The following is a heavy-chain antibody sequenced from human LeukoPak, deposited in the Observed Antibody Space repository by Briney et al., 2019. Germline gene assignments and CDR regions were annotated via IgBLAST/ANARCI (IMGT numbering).Heavy chain of an antibody. J-gene: IGHJ4*02. V-gene: IGHV4-34*01. D-gene: IGHD2-2*01. CDR2: INHSGST. Sequence: PSETLSLTCAVYGGSFSGYYWSWIRQPPGKGLEWIGEINHSGSTNYNPSLKSRVTISVDTSKNQFSLKLSSVTAADTAVYYCARGPPWWCSSTSCYGDYFDYWGQGTMVTVSS. CDR1: GGSFSGYY. CDR3: ARGPPWWCSSTSCYGDYFDY.